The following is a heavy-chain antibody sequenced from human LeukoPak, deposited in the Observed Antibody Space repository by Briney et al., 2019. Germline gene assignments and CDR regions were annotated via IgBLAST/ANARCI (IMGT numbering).Heavy chain of an antibody. CDR1: GFTFSDYN. V-gene: IGHV3-11*04. J-gene: IGHJ6*03. CDR3: ARSEMGYDNYYMDV. D-gene: IGHD5-24*01. CDR2: ISRSGSTK. Sequence: KPGGSLRLSCAASGFTFSDYNMRWIRQAPGKGLEWVSSISRSGSTKYYADSVKGRFTISRDNARNSVYLQMNSLRAEDTAVYYCARSEMGYDNYYMDVWGKGTTVTISS.